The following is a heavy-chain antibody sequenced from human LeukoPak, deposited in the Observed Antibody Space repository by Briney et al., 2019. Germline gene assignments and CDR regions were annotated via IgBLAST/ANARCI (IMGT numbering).Heavy chain of an antibody. CDR3: AKGAEIDH. Sequence: GGSLRLSCAASGFNFNNFAMSWVRQAPGKGPEWLSAMTGPADTTYYAESVKGRFTIPRDYSKSMVYLQMNSLRVEDTAIYYCAKGAEIDHWGQGSLVTVSS. J-gene: IGHJ4*02. CDR2: MTGPADTT. V-gene: IGHV3-23*01. CDR1: GFNFNNFA.